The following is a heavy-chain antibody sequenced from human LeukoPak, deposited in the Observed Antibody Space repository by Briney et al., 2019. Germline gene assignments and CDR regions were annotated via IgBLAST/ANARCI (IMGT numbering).Heavy chain of an antibody. CDR3: AREVTIFGVVIIKGYMDV. J-gene: IGHJ6*03. Sequence: GASVKVSCKASGGTFSSYAISWVRQAPGQGLEWMGGIIPIFGTANYAQKFQGRVTITADESTSTAYMELSSLRSEDTAVYYCAREVTIFGVVIIKGYMDVWGKGTTVTVSS. D-gene: IGHD3-3*01. V-gene: IGHV1-69*13. CDR1: GGTFSSYA. CDR2: IIPIFGTA.